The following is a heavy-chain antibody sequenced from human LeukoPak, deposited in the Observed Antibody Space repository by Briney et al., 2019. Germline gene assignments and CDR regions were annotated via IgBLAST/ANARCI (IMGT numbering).Heavy chain of an antibody. J-gene: IGHJ4*02. Sequence: GGSLRLSCAASGFTFSSYVMSWVRQAPGKGLEWVSGISVSGGSTYYADSVKGRFTISRDNSKKTLYLQMNTLRTEDTAVYYCARGGSHERIGYSRYFDYWGQGTLVAVSS. CDR3: ARGGSHERIGYSRYFDY. CDR2: ISVSGGST. V-gene: IGHV3-23*01. CDR1: GFTFSSYV. D-gene: IGHD3-22*01.